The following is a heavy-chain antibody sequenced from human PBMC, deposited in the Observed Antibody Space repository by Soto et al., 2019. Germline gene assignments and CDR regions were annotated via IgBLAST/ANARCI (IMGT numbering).Heavy chain of an antibody. CDR3: ARVGHCSGGSCYYFDY. Sequence: SETLSLTCIVSGGSITSYYWSWIRQPPGKGLEWIGEINHSGSTNYNPSLKSRVTISVDTSKNQFSLKLSSVTAADTAVYYCARVGHCSGGSCYYFDYWGQGTLVTVSS. J-gene: IGHJ4*02. V-gene: IGHV4-34*01. CDR2: INHSGST. D-gene: IGHD2-15*01. CDR1: GGSITSYY.